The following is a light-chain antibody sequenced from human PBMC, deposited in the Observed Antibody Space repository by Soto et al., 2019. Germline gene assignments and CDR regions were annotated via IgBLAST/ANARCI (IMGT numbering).Light chain of an antibody. CDR1: SSDVGGYNY. Sequence: QSVLTQPASVSGSPGQSITISCTGTSSDVGGYNYVYWYQQHPGQAPKLMIYDVSNRPSGVSNRFSGSKSGNTASLTISGIQAEDEADYHCNSYTSRSTYVFVTGTKLTVL. CDR3: NSYTSRSTYV. CDR2: DVS. J-gene: IGLJ1*01. V-gene: IGLV2-14*01.